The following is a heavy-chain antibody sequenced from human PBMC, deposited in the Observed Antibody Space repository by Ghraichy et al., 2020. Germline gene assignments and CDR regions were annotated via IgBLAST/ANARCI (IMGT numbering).Heavy chain of an antibody. CDR1: GGSFSGYY. D-gene: IGHD4-23*01. Sequence: LRLSCAVYGGSFSGYYWSWIRQPPGKGLEWIGEINHSGSTNYNPSLKSRVTISVDTSKNQFSLKLSSVTAADTAVYYCARGLYGGKMSPLGYFDYWGQGTLVTVSS. J-gene: IGHJ4*02. CDR2: INHSGST. V-gene: IGHV4-34*01. CDR3: ARGLYGGKMSPLGYFDY.